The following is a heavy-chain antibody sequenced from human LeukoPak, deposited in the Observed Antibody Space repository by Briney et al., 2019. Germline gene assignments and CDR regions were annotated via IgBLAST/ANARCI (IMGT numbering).Heavy chain of an antibody. J-gene: IGHJ3*02. CDR3: ASAYRTGWAFDI. CDR2: IYPGDSDT. V-gene: IGHV5-51*01. D-gene: IGHD3/OR15-3a*01. CDR1: GYIFTSYW. Sequence: GESLKIYCKGSGYIFTSYWIGWLREMPGKGLEWMGIIYPGDSDTRYSPSFQGQVTISADKSISTAYLQWSSLKASDSAMYYCASAYRTGWAFDIWGQGTRVTVSS.